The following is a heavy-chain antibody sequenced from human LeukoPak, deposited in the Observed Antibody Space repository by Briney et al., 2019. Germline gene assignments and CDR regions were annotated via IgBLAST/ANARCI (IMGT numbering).Heavy chain of an antibody. CDR2: IISSGSTI. Sequence: TGGSLRLSCAASGFTFSDYYMSWIRQAPGKGLEWVSYIISSGSTIYYADSVKGRFTISRDNAKNSLYLQMNSLRAEDTAVYYCARDRRGFGEPRGGDAFDIWGQGTMVTVSS. CDR1: GFTFSDYY. J-gene: IGHJ3*02. CDR3: ARDRRGFGEPRGGDAFDI. D-gene: IGHD3-10*01. V-gene: IGHV3-11*04.